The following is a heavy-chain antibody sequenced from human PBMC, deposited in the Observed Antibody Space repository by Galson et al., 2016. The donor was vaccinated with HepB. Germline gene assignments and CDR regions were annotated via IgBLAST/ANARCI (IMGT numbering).Heavy chain of an antibody. D-gene: IGHD6-13*01. CDR3: ARAQTAAPGPTGGIYYYGMDV. CDR2: ISGSGRYI. CDR1: GFTFSTYT. J-gene: IGHJ6*02. Sequence: SLRLSCAASGFTFSTYTLKWVRQSPGKGLEWVSTISGSGRYIYFADSVKGRFTVSRDNAKNSLYLQMNNLRAEDTAVYYCARAQTAAPGPTGGIYYYGMDVWGQGTTVTVSS. V-gene: IGHV3-21*01.